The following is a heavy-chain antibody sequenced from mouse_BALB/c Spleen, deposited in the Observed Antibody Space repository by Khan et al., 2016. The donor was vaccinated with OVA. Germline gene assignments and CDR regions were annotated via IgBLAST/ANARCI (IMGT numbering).Heavy chain of an antibody. CDR2: ISYSGRT. CDR1: GYSITSDYA. J-gene: IGHJ3*01. CDR3: VRGRAY. Sequence: EVQLHESGPGLVKPSQSLSLTCTVTGYSITSDYAWNWIRQFPGNKLEWMGYISYSGRTSYIPSLKSRISITRDTSKNQFFLQLNSVTTEDTATYYCVRGRAYWGQGTLVTVSA. V-gene: IGHV3-2*02. D-gene: IGHD3-3*01.